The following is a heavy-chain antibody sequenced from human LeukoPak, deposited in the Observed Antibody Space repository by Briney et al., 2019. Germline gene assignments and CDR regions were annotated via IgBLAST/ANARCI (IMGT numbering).Heavy chain of an antibody. CDR1: GFTVSRNE. J-gene: IGHJ4*02. CDR2: ISGSGGST. CDR3: AKGPLLWD. V-gene: IGHV3-23*01. Sequence: GGSLRLSCAASGFTVSRNEMSWVRQAPGKGLEWVSSISGSGGSTYYADSVKGRFTISRDNSKNTLYLQMNSLRAEDTAVYYCAKGPLLWDWGQGTLVTVSS. D-gene: IGHD2/OR15-2a*01.